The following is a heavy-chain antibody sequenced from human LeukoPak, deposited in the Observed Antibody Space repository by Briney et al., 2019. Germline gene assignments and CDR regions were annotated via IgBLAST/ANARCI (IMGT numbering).Heavy chain of an antibody. CDR3: VKDLAGTYSFDY. CDR1: GFTFGRNT. D-gene: IGHD3-10*01. J-gene: IGHJ4*02. CDR2: TTDTGDST. V-gene: IGHV3-64D*06. Sequence: GGSLRLSCSASGFTFGRNTMHWVRQAPGKGLEYVSGTTDTGDSTYYADSVKGRFTISRDNSKNTLFLQVSSLRVEDTAVYYRVKDLAGTYSFDYWGQGTLVTVSS.